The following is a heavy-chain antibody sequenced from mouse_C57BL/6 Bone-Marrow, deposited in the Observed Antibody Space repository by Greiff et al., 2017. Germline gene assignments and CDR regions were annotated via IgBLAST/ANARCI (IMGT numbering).Heavy chain of an antibody. V-gene: IGHV5-6*01. J-gene: IGHJ1*03. CDR3: ARHDGYFWYFDV. CDR1: GFTFSSYG. Sequence: EVQLQQPGGDLVKPGGSLKLSCAASGFTFSSYGMSWVRQTPDKRLEWVATISSGGSYTYYPDSVKGRFTISRDNAKNTLYLQMSSLTSEDTAMYYCARHDGYFWYFDVWGTGTTVTVSS. CDR2: ISSGGSYT. D-gene: IGHD2-3*01.